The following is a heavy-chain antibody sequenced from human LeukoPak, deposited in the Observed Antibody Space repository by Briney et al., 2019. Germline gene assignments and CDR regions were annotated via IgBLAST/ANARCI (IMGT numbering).Heavy chain of an antibody. J-gene: IGHJ4*02. D-gene: IGHD2-2*01. V-gene: IGHV4-34*01. CDR3: ARVGVVPAAKPWRCLFDY. Sequence: PSETLSLTCAVYGGSFSGYYWSWIRQPPGKGLEWIGEINHSGSTNYNPSLKSRVTISVDTSKNQFSLKLSSVTAADTAVYYCARVGVVPAAKPWRCLFDYWGQGTLVSVSS. CDR2: INHSGST. CDR1: GGSFSGYY.